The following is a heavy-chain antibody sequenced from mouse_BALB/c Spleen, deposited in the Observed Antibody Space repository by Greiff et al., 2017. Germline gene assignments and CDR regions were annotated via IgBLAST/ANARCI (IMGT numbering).Heavy chain of an antibody. CDR3: FYYGNYVGAMDY. CDR1: GFNIKDYY. Sequence: VQLQQSGAELVRSGASVKLSCTASGFNIKDYYMHWVKQRPEQGLEWIGWIDPENGDTEYAPKFQGKATMTADTSSNTAYLQLSSLTSEDTAVYYCFYYGNYVGAMDYWGQGTSGTVSS. CDR2: IDPENGDT. V-gene: IGHV14-4*02. D-gene: IGHD2-1*01. J-gene: IGHJ4*01.